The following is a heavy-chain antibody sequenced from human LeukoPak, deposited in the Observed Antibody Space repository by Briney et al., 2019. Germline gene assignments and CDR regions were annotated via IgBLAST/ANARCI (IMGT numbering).Heavy chain of an antibody. J-gene: IGHJ5*02. Sequence: GGSLRLSCAASGFTFSSYEMNWVRQAPGKGLEWVSYISSSGSTIYYADSVKGRFTISRDSAKNSLYLQMNSLRAEDTAVYYCASGYYTGWFDPWGQGTLVTVSS. CDR3: ASGYYTGWFDP. D-gene: IGHD3-3*01. CDR2: ISSSGSTI. CDR1: GFTFSSYE. V-gene: IGHV3-48*03.